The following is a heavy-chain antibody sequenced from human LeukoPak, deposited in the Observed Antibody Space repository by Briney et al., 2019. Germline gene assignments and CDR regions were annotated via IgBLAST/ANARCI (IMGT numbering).Heavy chain of an antibody. J-gene: IGHJ6*02. V-gene: IGHV4-34*01. Sequence: SETLSLTCAVPGGSFSGYLWSWLRQPPGKGLEWVGEINYNGEITNYNPSLKSRVTISIDKSKNQFSLKLTSVTAADTAVYYCTRSGLTGMRKYPRADYYYYGMDAWGQGTAVTVSS. D-gene: IGHD1-14*01. CDR3: TRSGLTGMRKYPRADYYYYGMDA. CDR1: GGSFSGYL. CDR2: INYNGEIT.